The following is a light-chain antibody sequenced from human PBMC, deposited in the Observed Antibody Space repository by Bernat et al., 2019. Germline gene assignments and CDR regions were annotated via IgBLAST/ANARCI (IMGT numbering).Light chain of an antibody. CDR1: SNNVGNQG. V-gene: IGLV10-54*04. CDR2: RNN. CDR3: SAWDVSLSAWL. Sequence: QAGPTQPPSVSKGLRQTATLTCTGNSNNVGNQGAAWLQQHQGHPPKLLSYRNNNRPSGISERFSASRSGNTASLTITGLQPEDEADYYCSAWDVSLSAWLFGGGTKLTVL. J-gene: IGLJ2*01.